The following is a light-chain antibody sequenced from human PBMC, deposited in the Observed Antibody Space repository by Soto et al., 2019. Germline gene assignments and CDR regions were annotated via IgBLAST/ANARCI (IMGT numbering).Light chain of an antibody. CDR3: QSYDSNNQV. J-gene: IGLJ3*02. Sequence: NFMLTQPHSVSESPGKTVTISCTGSSGSIASHYVQWYQQRPGSAPTTVIYENNQRPSGVPGRFSASIDSSSNSASLTLSGLKTEDEAAYYCQSYDSNNQVFGGGTKLTVL. CDR1: SGSIASHY. CDR2: ENN. V-gene: IGLV6-57*02.